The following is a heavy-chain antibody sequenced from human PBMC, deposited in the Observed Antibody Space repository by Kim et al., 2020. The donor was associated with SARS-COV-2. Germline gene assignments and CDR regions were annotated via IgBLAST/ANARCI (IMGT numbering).Heavy chain of an antibody. CDR2: NT. CDR3: ASVVAARFDP. D-gene: IGHD5-12*01. Sequence: NTNYAQKRQGRVTMTTDTSTSTAYMELRSLRSDDTAVYYCASVVAARFDPWGQGTLVTVSS. J-gene: IGHJ5*02. V-gene: IGHV1-18*01.